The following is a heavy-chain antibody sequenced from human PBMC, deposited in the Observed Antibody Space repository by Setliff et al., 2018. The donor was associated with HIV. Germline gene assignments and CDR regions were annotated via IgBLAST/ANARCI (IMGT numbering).Heavy chain of an antibody. Sequence: ASVKVSCKASGYSFTYYAVHWVRQAPGQRLEWMGWINAGNGVTRYAEKFQGRVTFTRDTSASTAYMELSSLRSADTALYYCARDQKYGSGSYYKSGTFDYWGQGALVTVSS. CDR3: ARDQKYGSGSYYKSGTFDY. J-gene: IGHJ4*02. CDR2: INAGNGVT. CDR1: GYSFTYYA. V-gene: IGHV1-3*01. D-gene: IGHD3-10*01.